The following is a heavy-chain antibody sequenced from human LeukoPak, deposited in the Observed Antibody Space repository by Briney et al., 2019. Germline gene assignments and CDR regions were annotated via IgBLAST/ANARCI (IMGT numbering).Heavy chain of an antibody. CDR2: IHYTESA. CDR3: ARIPGAKTFDY. J-gene: IGHJ4*02. D-gene: IGHD2-2*01. CDR1: GGSVSINSYY. V-gene: IGHV4-61*01. Sequence: PSETLSLNCTVSGGSVSINSYYWSWVRQPPGKGLEWLGFIHYTESANYNPYLKSRVTISLDTSKNPFSVKVMSVTAADTAVYYCARIPGAKTFDYWGQGTLVTVSS.